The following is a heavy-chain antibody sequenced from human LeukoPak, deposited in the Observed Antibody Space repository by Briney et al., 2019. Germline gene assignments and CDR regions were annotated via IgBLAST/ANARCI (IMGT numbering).Heavy chain of an antibody. Sequence: GGSLRFSCAVSGFSINNYWMTWYRQAPGKGLECVAHIKGDASEKYYLDSVKGRFTISRDNAKNSLYLQMNSLRAEDTAVYYCARQAGVTWGQGTLVTVSS. CDR3: ARQAGVT. J-gene: IGHJ5*02. V-gene: IGHV3-7*01. CDR1: GFSINNYW. CDR2: IKGDASEK. D-gene: IGHD6-19*01.